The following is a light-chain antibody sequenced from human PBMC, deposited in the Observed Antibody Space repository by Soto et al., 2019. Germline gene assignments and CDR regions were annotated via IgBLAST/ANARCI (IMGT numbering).Light chain of an antibody. J-gene: IGKJ2*01. CDR1: QSVSRSY. CDR3: QQYGSSYVT. CDR2: DAS. V-gene: IGKV3-20*01. Sequence: EIVLTQSPGTLSLSPGEGATLSCRASQSVSRSYLAWYQQKPGQAPRLLIYDASYRATAIPGRFSGSGSGTDFTLTISRLEPEDFAVYYCQQYGSSYVTFGQGTKLEIK.